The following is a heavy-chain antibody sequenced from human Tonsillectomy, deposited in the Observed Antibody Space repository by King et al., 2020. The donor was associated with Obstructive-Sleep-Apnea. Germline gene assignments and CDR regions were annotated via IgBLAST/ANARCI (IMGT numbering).Heavy chain of an antibody. CDR1: GFTFSSYS. J-gene: IGHJ3*02. V-gene: IGHV3-21*01. CDR3: ARARWNDGGPGDAFDI. CDR2: ISSSSSYI. Sequence: VQLVESGGGLVKPGGSLRLSCAASGFTFSSYSMNWVRQAPGKGLEWVSSISSSSSYIYYADSVKGRFTISRDNAKNSLYLQMNSLRAEDTAVYYCARARWNDGGPGDAFDIWGQGTMVTVSS. D-gene: IGHD1-1*01.